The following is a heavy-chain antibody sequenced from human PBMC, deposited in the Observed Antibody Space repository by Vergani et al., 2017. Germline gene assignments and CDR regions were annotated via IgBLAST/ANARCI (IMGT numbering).Heavy chain of an antibody. CDR3: ARDLEVPLGFDY. CDR1: GFTFSSYA. CDR2: ISSSSSYI. V-gene: IGHV3-21*01. J-gene: IGHJ4*02. D-gene: IGHD6-13*01. Sequence: EVQLLESGGGLVQPGGSLRLSCAASGFTFSSYAMSWVRQAPGKGLEWVSSISSSSSYIYYADSVKGRFTISRDNAKNSLYLQMNSLRAEDTAVYYCARDLEVPLGFDYWGQGTLVTVSS.